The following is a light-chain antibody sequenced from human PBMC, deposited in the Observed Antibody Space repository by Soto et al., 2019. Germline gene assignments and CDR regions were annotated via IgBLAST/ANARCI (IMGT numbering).Light chain of an antibody. Sequence: QSVLTQPPSASASLGASVKLTCTLSSGHNSYAIAWHQQQPEKGPRYLMKLNSDGSHSKGDGIPDRFSGSSSGAERYLTISRLQSEDGGDYFWQTWSNDIWVFGGGTKVTVL. CDR2: LNSDGSH. V-gene: IGLV4-69*01. CDR3: QTWSNDIWV. J-gene: IGLJ3*02. CDR1: SGHNSYA.